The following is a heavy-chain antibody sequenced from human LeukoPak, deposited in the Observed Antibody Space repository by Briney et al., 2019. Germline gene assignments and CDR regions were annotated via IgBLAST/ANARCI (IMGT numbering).Heavy chain of an antibody. D-gene: IGHD5-12*01. J-gene: IGHJ5*02. CDR3: ARDLDTGYANWLDP. CDR2: IYYSGST. V-gene: IGHV4-59*01. Sequence: SETLSLTCTVSGGSISSYYWSWIRQPPGKGLEWSGYIYYSGSTNYNPSLKSRVTISVDTAKTQFSLQLSSVTAADTAVYYCARDLDTGYANWLDPWGQGTLVTVSS. CDR1: GGSISSYY.